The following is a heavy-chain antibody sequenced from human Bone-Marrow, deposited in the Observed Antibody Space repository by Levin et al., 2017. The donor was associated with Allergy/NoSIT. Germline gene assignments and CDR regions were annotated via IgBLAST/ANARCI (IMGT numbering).Heavy chain of an antibody. J-gene: IGHJ4*02. CDR2: INPSGGST. Sequence: RASVKVSCKASGYTLTSYYMHWARQAPGQGLDWIGMINPSGGSTKFVQKFQGRVTLTRDTSANTVYLDLASLRSEDTAVYYCARGPPNDGSNRDYLDYWGQGTLITVSS. CDR3: ARGPPNDGSNRDYLDY. D-gene: IGHD5-24*01. V-gene: IGHV1-46*01. CDR1: GYTLTSYY.